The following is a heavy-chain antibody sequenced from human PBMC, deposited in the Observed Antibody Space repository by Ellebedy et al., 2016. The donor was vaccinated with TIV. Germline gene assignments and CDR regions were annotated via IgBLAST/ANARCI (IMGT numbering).Heavy chain of an antibody. J-gene: IGHJ5*02. D-gene: IGHD6-19*01. Sequence: ASVKVSCKASGYTFTSYGISWVRQAPGQGLEWMGWISAYNGNTNYAQKLQGRVTMTTDTSTSTAYMELRSLRSDDTAVYYCARDGRGSGWYDPLNWFDPWGQGTLVTVSS. CDR1: GYTFTSYG. CDR3: ARDGRGSGWYDPLNWFDP. V-gene: IGHV1-18*01. CDR2: ISAYNGNT.